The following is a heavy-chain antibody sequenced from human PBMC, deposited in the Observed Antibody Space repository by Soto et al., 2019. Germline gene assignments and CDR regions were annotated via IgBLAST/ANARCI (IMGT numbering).Heavy chain of an antibody. V-gene: IGHV3-74*01. J-gene: IGHJ4*01. CDR2: ISNDGSAT. CDR3: ARDSYSSATH. Sequence: EVQLVESGGGLVQPGGSLRLSCAASGLPFGDNWMHWVRQAPGKGLVWVSRISNDGSATTYAGSVRGRFTVSRDNAKNTLYLQMNRLRAEDTAVYYCARDSYSSATHWGHGTLVTVSS. D-gene: IGHD3-10*01. CDR1: GLPFGDNW.